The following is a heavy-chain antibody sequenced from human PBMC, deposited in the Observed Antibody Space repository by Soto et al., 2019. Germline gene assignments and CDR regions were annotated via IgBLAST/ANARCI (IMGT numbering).Heavy chain of an antibody. V-gene: IGHV4-59*08. D-gene: IGHD3-10*01. CDR2: IYYSGST. Sequence: QVQLQESGPGLVKPSETLSLTCTVSGGSISSYYWSWIRQPPGKGLEWIGYIYYSGSTNYNPSLKSRVTISVDTSKNPFSLKLSSVTAADTAVYYCARHLYGSGERFDPWGQGTLVTVSS. CDR3: ARHLYGSGERFDP. J-gene: IGHJ5*02. CDR1: GGSISSYY.